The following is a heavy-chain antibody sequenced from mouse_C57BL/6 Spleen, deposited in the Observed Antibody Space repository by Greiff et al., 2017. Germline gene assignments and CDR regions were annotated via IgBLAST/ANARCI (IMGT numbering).Heavy chain of an antibody. Sequence: VQRVESGGGLVKPGGSLKLSCAASGFTFSDYGMHWVRQAPEKGLEWVAYISSGSSTIYYADTVKGRFTISRDNAKNTLFLQMTSLRSEDTAMYYCARYPNYGHFDYWGQGTTLTVSS. D-gene: IGHD1-2*01. CDR3: ARYPNYGHFDY. CDR1: GFTFSDYG. J-gene: IGHJ2*01. CDR2: ISSGSSTI. V-gene: IGHV5-17*01.